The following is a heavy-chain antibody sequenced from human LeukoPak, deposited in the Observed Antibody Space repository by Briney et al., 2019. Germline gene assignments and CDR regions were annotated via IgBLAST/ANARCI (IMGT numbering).Heavy chain of an antibody. CDR1: GFTFSSYW. Sequence: GGSLRLSCAASGFTFSSYWMSWVRQAPGKGLEWVANIKQDGSEKYYVDSVEGRFTISRDNAKNSLYLQMNSLRAEDTAVYYCAREGIAAAEGALDYWGQGTLVTVSS. CDR2: IKQDGSEK. J-gene: IGHJ4*02. D-gene: IGHD6-13*01. CDR3: AREGIAAAEGALDY. V-gene: IGHV3-7*01.